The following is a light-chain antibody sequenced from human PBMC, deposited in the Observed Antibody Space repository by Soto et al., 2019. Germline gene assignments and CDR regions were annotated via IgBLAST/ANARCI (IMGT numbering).Light chain of an antibody. CDR2: GAS. J-gene: IGKJ1*01. CDR3: QQYNNWPQT. Sequence: EIVLTQSPGTLSLSPGERATLSCRASQSVSSSYLAWYQQKPGQAPRLLIYGASTRATSIPARFSGSGSGTEFTLTISSLQSEDFAVYYCQQYNNWPQTFGQGTKVDI. V-gene: IGKV3-15*01. CDR1: QSVSSSY.